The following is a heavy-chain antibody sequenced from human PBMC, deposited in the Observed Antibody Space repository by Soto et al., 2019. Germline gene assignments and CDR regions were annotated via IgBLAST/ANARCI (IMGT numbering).Heavy chain of an antibody. CDR1: GFSLTTNGVG. Sequence: QMTLKESGPTLVKPTQTLTLTCSFSGFSLTTNGVGVGWIRQPPGEALEWLALIYWDDDKRYSPSLKSRLTITKHTSKNQVVLTMTNMDPVDTATYYCAHILVYYDYIWGRYSSAFAYSGQGTLVTVSS. CDR3: AHILVYYDYIWGRYSSAFAY. J-gene: IGHJ4*02. V-gene: IGHV2-5*02. D-gene: IGHD3-16*01. CDR2: IYWDDDK.